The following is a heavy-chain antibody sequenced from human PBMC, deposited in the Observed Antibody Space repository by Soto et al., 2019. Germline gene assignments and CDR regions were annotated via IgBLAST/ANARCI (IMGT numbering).Heavy chain of an antibody. CDR2: ISSSSIYT. CDR1: GFTFSSYS. Sequence: EVQLVESGGGPVKPGGSLRLSCVVSGFTFSSYSMNWVRQAPGKGLEWVSSISSSSIYTYYADSVKGRFTISRDNAKNSVYLQMNSRRAEDTAVYYCARDFKESPYYYYCMDVWGKGTTVTVSS. V-gene: IGHV3-21*06. J-gene: IGHJ6*03. CDR3: ARDFKESPYYYYCMDV. D-gene: IGHD3-10*01.